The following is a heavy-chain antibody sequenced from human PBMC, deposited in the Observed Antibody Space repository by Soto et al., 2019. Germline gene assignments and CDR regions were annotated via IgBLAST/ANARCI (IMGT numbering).Heavy chain of an antibody. J-gene: IGHJ6*02. CDR3: ARAYRGWARQGTQVMDL. CDR1: GFTFSIYA. Sequence: QVQLVESGGGVVPPGRSLRLSCAGSGFTFSIYAFHWVRQAPGKGLEWVAVTSFDGGSTDYAASVKGRFTISRDNANNTLSLQMNSLRPAGTALYSRARAYRGWARQGTQVMDLWGQGTTVIVSS. D-gene: IGHD6-19*01. V-gene: IGHV3-30-3*01. CDR2: TSFDGGST.